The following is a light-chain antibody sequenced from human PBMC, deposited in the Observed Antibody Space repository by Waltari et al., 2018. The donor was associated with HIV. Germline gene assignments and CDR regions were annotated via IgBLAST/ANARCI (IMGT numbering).Light chain of an antibody. CDR2: DVS. CDR1: SSDVGGYNY. Sequence: QSALTQPRSVSGSPGQSVTVSCTGTSSDVGGYNYVSWYQQHPGKAPKLMISDVSKRPSGVPDRFSGSKSGNTASLTISGLQAEDEADYYCCSFAGGYTLVFGGGTKLTVL. V-gene: IGLV2-11*01. J-gene: IGLJ3*02. CDR3: CSFAGGYTLV.